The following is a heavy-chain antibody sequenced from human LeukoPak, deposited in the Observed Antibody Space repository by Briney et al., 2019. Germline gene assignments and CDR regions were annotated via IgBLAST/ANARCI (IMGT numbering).Heavy chain of an antibody. CDR2: ISYDGSNE. CDR3: ARDYFCSSTSCSATGAFDI. Sequence: GGSLRLSCAASGFTFSIYGMHWVRRAPGKGLEWVAVISYDGSNEYYADPVKGRFTISRDNSKNTLYLQMNSLKPEDAAVYYCARDYFCSSTSCSATGAFDIWGQGTMVTVSS. D-gene: IGHD2-2*01. J-gene: IGHJ3*02. CDR1: GFTFSIYG. V-gene: IGHV3-30*03.